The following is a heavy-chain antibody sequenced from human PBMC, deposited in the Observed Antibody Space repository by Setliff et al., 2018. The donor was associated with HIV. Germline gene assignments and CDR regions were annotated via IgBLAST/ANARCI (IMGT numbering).Heavy chain of an antibody. CDR1: GFTVISKS. J-gene: IGHJ4*02. Sequence: GGSLRLSCVASGFTVISKSMSWVRQAPGKGLEWVSVIYSGGSTYYADSVKGRFTISRDNSKNTLFLQMNSLRPEDAAVYYCARVRLNNTALDYWGQGTLVTVSS. CDR2: IYSGGST. V-gene: IGHV3-66*02. CDR3: ARVRLNNTALDY. D-gene: IGHD2-2*02.